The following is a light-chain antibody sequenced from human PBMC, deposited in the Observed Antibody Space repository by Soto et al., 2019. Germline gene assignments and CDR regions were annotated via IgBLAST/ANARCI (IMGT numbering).Light chain of an antibody. Sequence: GDRVTITCRASQSISSYLNWYQQKPGKAPKLLIYAASSLQSGVPSRFSGSGSGTDFTLTISSLQPEDFATYYCQQSYSTLYTFGQGTKLEIK. CDR3: QQSYSTLYT. J-gene: IGKJ2*01. V-gene: IGKV1-39*01. CDR1: QSISSY. CDR2: AAS.